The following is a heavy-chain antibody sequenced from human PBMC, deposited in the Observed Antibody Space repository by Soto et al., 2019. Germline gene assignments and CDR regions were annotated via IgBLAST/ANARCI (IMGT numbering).Heavy chain of an antibody. J-gene: IGHJ3*02. CDR3: RCSSSWYGDDAFDI. V-gene: IGHV3-73*01. Sequence: PGGSLRLSCAASGFTFSGSAMHWVRQASGKGLEWVGRIRSKANSYATAYAASVKGRFTISRDDSKNTAYLQMNSLKTEDTAVYYCRCSSSWYGDDAFDIWGQGTMVTVS. CDR1: GFTFSGSA. CDR2: IRSKANSYAT. D-gene: IGHD6-13*01.